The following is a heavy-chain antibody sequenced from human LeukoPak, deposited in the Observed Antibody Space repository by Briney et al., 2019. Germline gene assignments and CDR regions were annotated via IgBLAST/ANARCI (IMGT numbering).Heavy chain of an antibody. D-gene: IGHD3-10*01. J-gene: IGHJ4*02. CDR1: GGSISSSNW. V-gene: IGHV4-4*02. CDR3: ARDPPLVRRVTKVRDY. CDR2: IYHSGST. Sequence: PSGTLSLTCAVSGGSISSSNWWSWVRHPPGKGLEWIGEIYHSGSTNYNPSFNSRVTISVDRSKNQFSLKLSSVTAADTAVYYCARDPPLVRRVTKVRDYWGQGTLVTVSS.